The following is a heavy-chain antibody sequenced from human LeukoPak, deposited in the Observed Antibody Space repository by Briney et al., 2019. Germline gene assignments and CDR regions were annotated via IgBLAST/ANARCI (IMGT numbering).Heavy chain of an antibody. CDR2: INPNSGGT. CDR1: GYTFTGYY. Sequence: GASVKVSCKASGYTFTGYYMHWVRQAPGQGLEWMGWINPNSGGTNYAQKFQGRVTMTRDTSISTAYMELSRLRSDDTAVYHCARVLTPHRRNYGDYEDYWGQGTLVTVSS. V-gene: IGHV1-2*02. J-gene: IGHJ4*02. CDR3: ARVLTPHRRNYGDYEDY. D-gene: IGHD4-17*01.